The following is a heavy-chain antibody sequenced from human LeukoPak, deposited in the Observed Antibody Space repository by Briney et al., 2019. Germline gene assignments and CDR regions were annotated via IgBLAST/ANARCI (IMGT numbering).Heavy chain of an antibody. CDR3: AREHNYYDSSGAPVEYNCFAP. J-gene: IGHJ5*02. CDR2: IIPIFGPA. V-gene: IGHV1-69*13. CDR1: GGTFSSYA. Sequence: SVKVSCKASGGTFSSYAISWVRQAPGQGLEWMGGIIPIFGPANYAQKFQGRVTITADESTSTAYMELSSLRSEDTAVYYCAREHNYYDSSGAPVEYNCFAPWGQGPLVTVPS. D-gene: IGHD3-22*01.